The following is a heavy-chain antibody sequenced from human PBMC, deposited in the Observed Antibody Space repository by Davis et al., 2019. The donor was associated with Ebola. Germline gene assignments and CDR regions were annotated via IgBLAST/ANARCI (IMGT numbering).Heavy chain of an antibody. Sequence: GESLKISCAASGFTFSSYAMSWVRQAPGKGLEWVSAISGSGGSTYYADSVKGRFTISRDNSKNTLYLQMNSLRAEDTAVYYCARDQIVVVAASYYYYGMDVWGRGTTVTVSS. CDR1: GFTFSSYA. D-gene: IGHD2-15*01. CDR2: ISGSGGST. V-gene: IGHV3-23*01. J-gene: IGHJ6*04. CDR3: ARDQIVVVAASYYYYGMDV.